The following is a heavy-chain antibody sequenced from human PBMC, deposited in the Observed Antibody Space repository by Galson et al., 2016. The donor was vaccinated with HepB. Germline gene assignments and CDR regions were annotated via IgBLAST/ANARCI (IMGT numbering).Heavy chain of an antibody. D-gene: IGHD1-14*01. CDR3: ATGGDRTIDH. J-gene: IGHJ5*02. CDR1: GFTVSNNY. V-gene: IGHV3-53*01. Sequence: SLRLSCAASGFTVSNNYMSWVRQAPGKGLEWVSLIYSGGSTKYVDSVRGRFTISRDNSKNTLYLQMNSRRADDTAVYYCATGGDRTIDHWGQGTLVTVSS. CDR2: IYSGGST.